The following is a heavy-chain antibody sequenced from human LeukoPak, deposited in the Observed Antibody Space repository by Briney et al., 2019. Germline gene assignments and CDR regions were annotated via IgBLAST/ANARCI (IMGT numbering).Heavy chain of an antibody. CDR2: IKQDGSEK. CDR1: GLTFSSYW. Sequence: SGGSLRLSCAASGLTFSSYWMSWARQAPGKGLEWVANIKQDGSEKYYVDSVKGRFTISRDNAKNSLYLQMNSLRAEDTAVYYCAREGDIVVVVAAPMDWYFDLWGRGTLVTVSS. V-gene: IGHV3-7*01. D-gene: IGHD2-15*01. J-gene: IGHJ2*01. CDR3: AREGDIVVVVAAPMDWYFDL.